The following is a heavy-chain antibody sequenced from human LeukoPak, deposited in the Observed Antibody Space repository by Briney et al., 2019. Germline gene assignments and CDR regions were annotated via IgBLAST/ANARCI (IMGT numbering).Heavy chain of an antibody. J-gene: IGHJ4*02. D-gene: IGHD4-11*01. V-gene: IGHV3-48*02. Sequence: GGSLRLPCAASGFTFSTYSMIWVRQAPGKGLEWVSYISGSSETIYYADSVKGRFTISRDNAKNSLYLQMNSLRDEDTAVYYCARTPPTAGLTTIGVGSDYWGQGTLVTVSS. CDR2: ISGSSETI. CDR1: GFTFSTYS. CDR3: ARTPPTAGLTTIGVGSDY.